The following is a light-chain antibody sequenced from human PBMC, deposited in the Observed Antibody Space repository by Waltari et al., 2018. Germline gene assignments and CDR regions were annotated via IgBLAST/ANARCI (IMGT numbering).Light chain of an antibody. CDR1: SSNIGSNY. J-gene: IGLJ3*02. V-gene: IGLV1-47*01. Sequence: QSVLTQPPSASGTPGQRVTISCSGSSSNIGSNYVYWYQQLPGTAPKLLIYRNNRRPSGVPDRFSGSKSGTSASLAISGLRSEDEADYYCAAWDDSLSGWVFSGGTKLTVL. CDR2: RNN. CDR3: AAWDDSLSGWV.